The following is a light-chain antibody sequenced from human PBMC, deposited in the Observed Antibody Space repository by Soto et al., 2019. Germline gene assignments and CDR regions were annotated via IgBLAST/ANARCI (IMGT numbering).Light chain of an antibody. CDR1: QSLSSD. CDR2: GAY. CDR3: QQYNNWPIT. J-gene: IGKJ5*01. Sequence: EIVMTQSPATLSVSPGERATLSCRASQSLSSDLAWYQQKPGQTPRLLIYGAYTRATGISARFSGSGSGTEFTLTISSLQSEDFAVYYCQQYNNWPITFGQGTRLEIK. V-gene: IGKV3-15*01.